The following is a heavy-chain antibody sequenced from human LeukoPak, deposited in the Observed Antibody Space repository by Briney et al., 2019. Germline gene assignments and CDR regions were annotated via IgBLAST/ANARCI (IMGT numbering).Heavy chain of an antibody. CDR3: AKGAGPPWFDP. V-gene: IGHV4-39*07. D-gene: IGHD6-19*01. CDR1: GGSISSSSYY. J-gene: IGHJ5*02. CDR2: IYYSGST. Sequence: SETLSLTCTVSGGSISSSSYYWGWIRQPPGKGLEWIGSIYYSGSTYYNPSLKSRVTISVDTSKNQFSLKLSSVTAADTAVYYCAKGAGPPWFDPWGQGTLVTVSS.